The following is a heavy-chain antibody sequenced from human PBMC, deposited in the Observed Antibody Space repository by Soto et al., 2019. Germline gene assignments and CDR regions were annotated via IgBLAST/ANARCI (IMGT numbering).Heavy chain of an antibody. V-gene: IGHV3-30-3*01. CDR3: ARDTHRFRVATRNYYYYGMDV. CDR1: GFTFSNYP. D-gene: IGHD6-6*01. J-gene: IGHJ6*02. CDR2: ISYDGSNK. Sequence: GESLKISCAASGFTFSNYPMHWVRQAPGKGLEWVAVISYDGSNKYYADSVKGRFTISRDNSKNTLYLQMDSLRAEDTTVYYCARDTHRFRVATRNYYYYGMDVWGQGTTVTVSS.